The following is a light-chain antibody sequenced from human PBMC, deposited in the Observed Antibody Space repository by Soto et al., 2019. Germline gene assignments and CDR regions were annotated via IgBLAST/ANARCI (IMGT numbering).Light chain of an antibody. J-gene: IGLJ3*02. Sequence: QSVLTQPASVSGSPGQSITISCTGTSSDVGGYNYVSWYQQHPGKAPKLMIYEVSNRPSGVSNRFSGYKSGNTASLTISGLQAEDEADYYCSLYTSSSPRVFGGGTKVTVL. CDR2: EVS. CDR3: SLYTSSSPRV. V-gene: IGLV2-14*01. CDR1: SSDVGGYNY.